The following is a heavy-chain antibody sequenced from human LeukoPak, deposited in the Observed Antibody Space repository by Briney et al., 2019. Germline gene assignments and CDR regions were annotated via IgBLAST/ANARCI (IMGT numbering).Heavy chain of an antibody. J-gene: IGHJ4*02. CDR3: ARQTLTRDGYNLGYFDY. Sequence: SVKVSCKASGGTFSSYAISWVRQAPGQGLEWMGGIIPIFGTANYAQKFQGRVTITTDESTSTAYMELSSLRSEDTAVYYCARQTLTRDGYNLGYFDYRGQGTLVTVSS. CDR2: IIPIFGTA. CDR1: GGTFSSYA. V-gene: IGHV1-69*05. D-gene: IGHD5-24*01.